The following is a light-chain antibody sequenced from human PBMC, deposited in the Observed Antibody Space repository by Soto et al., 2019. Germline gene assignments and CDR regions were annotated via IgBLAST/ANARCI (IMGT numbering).Light chain of an antibody. CDR3: QQYYILPIT. CDR1: QAITES. Sequence: DVQMTQSPSSLSASVGDRVTLTCRASQAITESLNWYQQKPGKAPKLLIFDAINLKRGVPTRFSGSGSATDFTLTISSLQPEDIATYYCQQYYILPITFGQGTRLEIE. V-gene: IGKV1-33*01. J-gene: IGKJ5*01. CDR2: DAI.